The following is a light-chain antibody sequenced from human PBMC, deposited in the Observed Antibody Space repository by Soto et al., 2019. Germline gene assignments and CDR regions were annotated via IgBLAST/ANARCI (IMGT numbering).Light chain of an antibody. CDR3: QQGGASLWT. CDR1: QTISTY. Sequence: DIQMTQSPYYLSASVGDRVTITCRASQTISTYLNWYQQKPGEAPKLLIYAESKLQTGVPSRFSGSGSATDFTLTISTLQPEDFVSYYCQQGGASLWTFGQGNKVEIK. V-gene: IGKV1-39*01. J-gene: IGKJ1*01. CDR2: AES.